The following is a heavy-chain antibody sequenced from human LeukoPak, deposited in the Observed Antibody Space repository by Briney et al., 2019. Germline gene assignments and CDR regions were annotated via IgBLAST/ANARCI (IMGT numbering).Heavy chain of an antibody. CDR3: ARLPTGRVGFDF. J-gene: IGHJ4*02. D-gene: IGHD3-10*01. V-gene: IGHV3-7*05. Sequence: GGSLRLSCAASGFTFGRYSMNWVRQAPGKGLEWVANIEQDGGEKYYVDSVKGRFTISRDNAKNSLYLQMNSLRAEDTAVYYCARLPTGRVGFDFWGQGTLVTVSS. CDR1: GFTFGRYS. CDR2: IEQDGGEK.